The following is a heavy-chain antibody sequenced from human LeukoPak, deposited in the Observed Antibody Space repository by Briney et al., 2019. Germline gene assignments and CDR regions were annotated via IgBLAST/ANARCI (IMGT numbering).Heavy chain of an antibody. CDR3: VRQFAS. J-gene: IGHJ4*02. V-gene: IGHV3-48*01. CDR1: GFTFSSYA. Sequence: GGSLRLSCAAPGFTFSSYAMNWVRQLPGKRLEWVAYVSGSGSTVYYADSVKGRFTISRDNGKSSLYLQMNSLRVEDTALYYCVRQFASWGQGTLVTVSS. CDR2: VSGSGSTV.